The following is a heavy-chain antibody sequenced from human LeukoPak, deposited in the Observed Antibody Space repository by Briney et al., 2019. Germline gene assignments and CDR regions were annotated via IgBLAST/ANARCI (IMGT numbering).Heavy chain of an antibody. D-gene: IGHD1-26*01. J-gene: IGHJ4*02. Sequence: SETLSLTCTVSGGSISPYYWSRIRQPPGKGLEWIGYIYYSGSTNYNPSLNSRVTISVDTSKNQFSLKLSSVTAADTALYYCARHGGGGESYPRVFDYWGRGNLVTVSS. CDR3: ARHGGGGESYPRVFDY. CDR1: GGSISPYY. CDR2: IYYSGST. V-gene: IGHV4-59*08.